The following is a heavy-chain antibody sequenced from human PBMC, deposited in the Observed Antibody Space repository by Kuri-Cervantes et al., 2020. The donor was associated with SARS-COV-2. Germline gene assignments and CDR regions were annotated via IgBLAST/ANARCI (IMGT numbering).Heavy chain of an antibody. D-gene: IGHD6-19*01. Sequence: LSLTCVAYGFSFRIYSMNWVRQAPGKGLEWISYVSPNSNTIYYADSVKGRFTISRDNAKNSLYLQMNSLRDEDTAVYYCASLPGIGAAVAGGNDYWGQGTLVTVSS. CDR2: VSPNSNTI. J-gene: IGHJ4*02. V-gene: IGHV3-48*02. CDR3: ASLPGIGAAVAGGNDY. CDR1: GFSFRIYS.